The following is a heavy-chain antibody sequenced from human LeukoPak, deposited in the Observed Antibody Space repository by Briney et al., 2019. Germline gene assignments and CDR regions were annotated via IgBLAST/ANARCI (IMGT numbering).Heavy chain of an antibody. CDR1: GYTFTGYY. Sequence: ASVTVSCKASGYTFTGYYMHWVRQAPGQGLEWMGWINPNSGGTNYAQKLQGRVTMTTDTSTSTAYMELRSLRSDDTAVYYCARDGYYYYGMDVWGQGTTVTVSS. CDR3: ARDGYYYYGMDV. CDR2: INPNSGGT. V-gene: IGHV1-2*02. J-gene: IGHJ6*02.